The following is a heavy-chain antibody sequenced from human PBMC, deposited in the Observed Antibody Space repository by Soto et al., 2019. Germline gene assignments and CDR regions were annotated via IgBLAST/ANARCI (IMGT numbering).Heavy chain of an antibody. V-gene: IGHV3-7*01. Sequence: GWSLRLSCAASGFTFSSYWMSWVRQAPGKGLEWVANIKQDGSEKYYVDSVKGRFTISRDNAKNSLYLQMNSLRAEDTAVYYWARDSGVAAAAHYYYYGMDVWGQGTTVTVSS. D-gene: IGHD6-13*01. CDR1: GFTFSSYW. J-gene: IGHJ6*02. CDR3: ARDSGVAAAAHYYYYGMDV. CDR2: IKQDGSEK.